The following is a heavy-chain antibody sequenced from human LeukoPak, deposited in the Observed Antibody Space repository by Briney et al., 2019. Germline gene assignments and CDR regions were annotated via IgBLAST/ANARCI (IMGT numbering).Heavy chain of an antibody. J-gene: IGHJ4*02. D-gene: IGHD3-9*01. V-gene: IGHV3-23*01. CDR3: AKVDIFLSYYLDY. CDR2: ISGSGGST. Sequence: GGSLRLSCAASGVTFSIYAVGCVREAPGKGLEWVSSISGSGGSTYYADSVKGTFTISRDNSKNTLYLQMNSLRAEDTAVYYCAKVDIFLSYYLDYWGQGTLVTVSS. CDR1: GVTFSIYA.